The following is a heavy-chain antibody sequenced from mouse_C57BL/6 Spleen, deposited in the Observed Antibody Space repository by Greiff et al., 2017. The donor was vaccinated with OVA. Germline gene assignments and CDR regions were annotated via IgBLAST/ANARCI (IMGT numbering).Heavy chain of an antibody. D-gene: IGHD1-1*01. CDR3: ANYYGSSYLYAMDY. CDR2: ISYDGSN. CDR1: GYSITSGYY. J-gene: IGHJ4*01. Sequence: VQLKESGPGLVKPSQSLSLTCSVTGYSITSGYYWNWIRQFPGNKLEWMGYISYDGSNNYNPSLKNRISITRDTSKNQFFLKLNSVTTEDTATYDCANYYGSSYLYAMDYWGQGTSVTVSS. V-gene: IGHV3-6*01.